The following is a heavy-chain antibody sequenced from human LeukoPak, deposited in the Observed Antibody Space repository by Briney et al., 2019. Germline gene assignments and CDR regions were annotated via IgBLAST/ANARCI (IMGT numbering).Heavy chain of an antibody. CDR3: ARGVVDSNGDTDAFDI. CDR2: IYSGGNT. J-gene: IGHJ3*02. V-gene: IGHV3-53*01. D-gene: IGHD3-22*01. CDR1: GFTVSSNS. Sequence: PGGSLRLSCTVSGFTVSSNSMSWVRQAPGKGLEWVSFIYSGGNTHYSDSVKGRFTISRDNSKNTLYLQMNSLRAEDTAVYYCARGVVDSNGDTDAFDIWGQGTMVTVSS.